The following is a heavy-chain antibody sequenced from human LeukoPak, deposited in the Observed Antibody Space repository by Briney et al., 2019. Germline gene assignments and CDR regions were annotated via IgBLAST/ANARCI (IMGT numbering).Heavy chain of an antibody. J-gene: IGHJ4*02. Sequence: PGGSLRLSCAASGFTFSNAWMSWVRQAPGKGLEWVATIKLDGSEEYYVDSVKGRFTISRDNAKTSLYLQMNSLRAEDTAVYFCARIRQLRFPATFDYWGQGTLVTVSS. CDR2: IKLDGSEE. V-gene: IGHV3-7*01. D-gene: IGHD1-1*01. CDR1: GFTFSNAW. CDR3: ARIRQLRFPATFDY.